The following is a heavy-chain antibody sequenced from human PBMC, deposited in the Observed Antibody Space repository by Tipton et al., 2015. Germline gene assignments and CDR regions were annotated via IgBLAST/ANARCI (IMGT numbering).Heavy chain of an antibody. J-gene: IGHJ4*02. CDR3: ARDMYYDTIDD. D-gene: IGHD3-22*01. Sequence: SLRLSCEGSGFTFSSYWMSWVRQAPGKGLEWVANIMKDGGEKNYVDSVKGRFTISRDNAKRSLYLQMNSLGAEDTAVYYCARDMYYDTIDDWGQGTLVTVSS. V-gene: IGHV3-7*01. CDR1: GFTFSSYW. CDR2: IMKDGGEK.